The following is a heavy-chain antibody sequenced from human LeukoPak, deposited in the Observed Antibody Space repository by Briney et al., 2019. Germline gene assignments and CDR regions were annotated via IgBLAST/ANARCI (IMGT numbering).Heavy chain of an antibody. CDR1: GYTFTSYD. J-gene: IGHJ4*02. D-gene: IGHD5-18*01. Sequence: ASVKVSCKASGYTFTSYDINWVRQATGQGLEWMGWMNPNSGNTGYAQKFQGRVTMTRNTSISTAYMELSSLRSEDTAVYYCARADLYSYGYGYWGQGTLVTVSS. V-gene: IGHV1-8*01. CDR2: MNPNSGNT. CDR3: ARADLYSYGYGY.